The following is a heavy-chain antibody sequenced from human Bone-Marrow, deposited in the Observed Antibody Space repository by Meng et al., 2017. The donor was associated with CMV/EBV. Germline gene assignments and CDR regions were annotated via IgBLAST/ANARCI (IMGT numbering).Heavy chain of an antibody. CDR3: ARVRKKSDSTSLSYFDY. CDR2: INPSGGST. J-gene: IGHJ4*02. Sequence: ASVKVSCKASGYTFTSYYMHWVRQAPGQGLEWMGIINPSGGSTSYAQKFQGRVTMTRDTSTSTVYMELSSLRSEDTAVYYCARVRKKSDSTSLSYFDYWGQGTLVTVSS. D-gene: IGHD2-2*01. V-gene: IGHV1-46*01. CDR1: GYTFTSYY.